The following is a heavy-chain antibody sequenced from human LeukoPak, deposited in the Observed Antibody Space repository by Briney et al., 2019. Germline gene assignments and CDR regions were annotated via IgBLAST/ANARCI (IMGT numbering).Heavy chain of an antibody. CDR2: INSDGSST. CDR1: GFTFSSYW. Sequence: GGSLRLSCAASGFTFSSYWMHWVRQAPGKGLVWVSRINSDGSSTSYADSVKGRFTISRDNAKNTLYPQMNSLRAEDTAVYYCARARGPYGMDVWGQGTTVTVSS. V-gene: IGHV3-74*01. J-gene: IGHJ6*02. CDR3: ARARGPYGMDV.